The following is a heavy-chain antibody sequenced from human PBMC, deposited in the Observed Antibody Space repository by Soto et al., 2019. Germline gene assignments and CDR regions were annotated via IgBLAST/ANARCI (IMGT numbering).Heavy chain of an antibody. CDR1: GGSISSGGYF. CDR2: IYYSGRT. CDR3: ARFAKEENPKVGSWYYFDY. J-gene: IGHJ4*02. V-gene: IGHV4-31*03. D-gene: IGHD6-13*01. Sequence: SETLSLTCTVSGGSISSGGYFWSWVRQHPGKGLEWIGNIYYSGRTYYNPSLKSRVTISVDTSKNQFSLKLSSVTAADTAVYYCARFAKEENPKVGSWYYFDYWGQGTRVTVS.